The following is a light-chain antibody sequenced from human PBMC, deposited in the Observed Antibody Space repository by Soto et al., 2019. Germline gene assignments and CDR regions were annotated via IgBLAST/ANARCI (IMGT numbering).Light chain of an antibody. V-gene: IGKV3-15*01. J-gene: IGKJ4*01. Sequence: EVVMTQSPATQSVSLGHRATLSSGASQGIGDTLAWYQHKPGQTPRLLIYDTSTKASGVPTRFSGSRSGADFTLTINSLQSEDFAVYYCQPYNNWPLTFGGGTKVDIK. CDR3: QPYNNWPLT. CDR2: DTS. CDR1: QGIGDT.